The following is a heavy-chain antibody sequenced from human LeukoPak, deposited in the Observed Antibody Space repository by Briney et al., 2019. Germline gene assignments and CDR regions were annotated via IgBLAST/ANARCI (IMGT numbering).Heavy chain of an antibody. Sequence: PGGSLILSCAASGFTFSSYEMNWVRQAPGKGLEWVSYISSSGSTIYYADSVKGRFTISRDNAKNSLYLQMNSLRAEDTAVYYCAREFGLRYFDWLLWGVFDIWGQGTMVTVSS. V-gene: IGHV3-48*03. D-gene: IGHD3-9*01. CDR3: AREFGLRYFDWLLWGVFDI. CDR2: ISSSGSTI. CDR1: GFTFSSYE. J-gene: IGHJ3*02.